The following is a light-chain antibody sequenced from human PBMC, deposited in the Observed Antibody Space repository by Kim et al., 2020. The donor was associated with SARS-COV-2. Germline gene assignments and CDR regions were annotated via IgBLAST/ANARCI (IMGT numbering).Light chain of an antibody. V-gene: IGLV2-11*01. J-gene: IGLJ1*01. CDR2: DVS. CDR3: CSYAGSTAYV. Sequence: SALTQPRSVSGSPGQSVTISCTGTSSDVGGYNYVSWYQQHPGKAPKLMIYDVSKRPSGVPDRFSGSKSGNTASLTISGLQAEDEADYYCCSYAGSTAYVFGTGTKV. CDR1: SSDVGGYNY.